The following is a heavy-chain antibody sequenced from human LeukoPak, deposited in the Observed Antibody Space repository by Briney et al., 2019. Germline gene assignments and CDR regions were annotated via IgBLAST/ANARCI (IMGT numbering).Heavy chain of an antibody. D-gene: IGHD5-18*01. J-gene: IGHJ4*02. CDR2: IYHSGST. CDR1: GYSISSGYY. CDR3: ARDPGYSYGPAPCFDY. Sequence: SETLSLTCAVSGYSISSGYYWGWIRQPPGKGLEWIGSIYHSGSTYYNPSLKSRVTISVDTSKNQFSLKLSSVTAADTAVYYCARDPGYSYGPAPCFDYWGQGTLVTVSS. V-gene: IGHV4-38-2*02.